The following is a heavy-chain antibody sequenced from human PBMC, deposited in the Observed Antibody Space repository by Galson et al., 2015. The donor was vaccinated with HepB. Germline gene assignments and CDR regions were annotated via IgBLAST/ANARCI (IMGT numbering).Heavy chain of an antibody. CDR3: ARGRSPARAFDI. CDR2: TYYRSKWYN. J-gene: IGHJ3*02. V-gene: IGHV6-1*01. D-gene: IGHD2-15*01. Sequence: CAISGDSVSSNSATWDRFRQSPSRGLEWLGRTYYRSKWYNDYAPFMKSRVIINPDTSMHQFSLQLNSVRPEDTAVYYCARGRSPARAFDIWGQGTMVAVPS. CDR1: GDSVSSNSAT.